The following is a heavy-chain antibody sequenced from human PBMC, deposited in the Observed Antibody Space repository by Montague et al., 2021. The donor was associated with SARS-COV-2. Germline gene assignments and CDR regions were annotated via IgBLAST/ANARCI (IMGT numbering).Heavy chain of an antibody. CDR1: GGSINSFY. J-gene: IGHJ6*02. CDR3: ARIVSLVVPGDIPQMYYYGLDV. Sequence: SETLSLTCSISGGSINSFYWNWIRQSPGKGLEWIGYVYYTGGTNYNPSLKSRATISVDTSKNQVVLTVTNVDPFDTATYYCARIVSLVVPGDIPQMYYYGLDVWGQGTTVIVSS. CDR2: VYYTGGT. V-gene: IGHV4-59*08. D-gene: IGHD2-2*01.